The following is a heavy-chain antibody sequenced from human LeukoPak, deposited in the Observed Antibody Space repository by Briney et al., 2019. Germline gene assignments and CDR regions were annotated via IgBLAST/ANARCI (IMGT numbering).Heavy chain of an antibody. CDR1: GFTFSSNA. CDR3: AKRRQVDYYDSSDY. CDR2: FSSSDFST. J-gene: IGHJ4*02. D-gene: IGHD3-22*01. V-gene: IGHV3-23*01. Sequence: GGSLRLSCATSGFTFSSNAMSWVRQAPGKGLEWVSSFSSSDFSTYYADSVKGRFTISRDNSKNTLYLQMNSLRAEDTAVYYCAKRRQVDYYDSSDYWGQGTLVTVSS.